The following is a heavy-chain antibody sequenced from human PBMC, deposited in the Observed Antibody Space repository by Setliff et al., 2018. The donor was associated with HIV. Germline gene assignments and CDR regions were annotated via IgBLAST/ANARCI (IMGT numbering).Heavy chain of an antibody. V-gene: IGHV1-18*04. CDR1: GFIFTDYQ. CDR2: ISAYNGNT. CDR3: ARKVYCTNGVCLDAFDT. Sequence: ASVKVSCKASGFIFTDYQIHWVRQAPGQGLEWMGWISAYNGNTNYAQKFRGRVTLTTDTSTSTAYMELRSLRSDDTAVYYCARKVYCTNGVCLDAFDTWGQG. D-gene: IGHD2-8*01. J-gene: IGHJ3*02.